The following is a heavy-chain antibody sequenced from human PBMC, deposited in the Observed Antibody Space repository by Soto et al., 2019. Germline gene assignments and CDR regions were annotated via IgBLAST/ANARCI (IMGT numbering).Heavy chain of an antibody. D-gene: IGHD3-22*01. J-gene: IGHJ3*02. CDR2: IIPIFGTA. Sequence: SVKVSCKXSGGTFSSYAISWVRQAPGQGLEWMGGIIPIFGTANYAQKFQGRVTITADESTSTAYMELSSLRSEDTAVYYCASNSNTYYYDSTNPHDAFDIWGQGTMVTVSS. CDR3: ASNSNTYYYDSTNPHDAFDI. CDR1: GGTFSSYA. V-gene: IGHV1-69*13.